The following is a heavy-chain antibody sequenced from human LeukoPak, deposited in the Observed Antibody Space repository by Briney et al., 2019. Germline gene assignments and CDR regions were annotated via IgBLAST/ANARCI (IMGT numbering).Heavy chain of an antibody. CDR2: IKQDGSEK. CDR1: GFSFSSYW. J-gene: IGHJ3*01. V-gene: IGHV3-7*01. CDR3: AREDYYGSGNYVAWGDAFDV. D-gene: IGHD3-10*01. Sequence: PGGSLRLSCEASGFSFSSYWMTWVRQAPGKGLEWVANIKQDGSEKYYEDSVRGRFTISRDNAKMSVYLQMNSLRAEDTAVYYCAREDYYGSGNYVAWGDAFDVWGQGTTVTVSS.